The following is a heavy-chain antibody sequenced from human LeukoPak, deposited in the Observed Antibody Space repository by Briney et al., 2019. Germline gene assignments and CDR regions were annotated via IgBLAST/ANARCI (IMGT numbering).Heavy chain of an antibody. J-gene: IGHJ4*02. CDR2: IYPGDSDT. V-gene: IGHV5-51*01. D-gene: IGHD3-3*01. CDR1: GYSFTSYW. CDR3: ARRLTLYDFWSGYYTGSDYFDY. Sequence: GESLKISCKGSGYSFTSYWIGWVRQMPGKGLEWMGIIYPGDSDTRYSPSFQGQVTISADKSISTAYLQWSSLKASDTAMYYCARRLTLYDFWSGYYTGSDYFDYWGQGTLVTVSS.